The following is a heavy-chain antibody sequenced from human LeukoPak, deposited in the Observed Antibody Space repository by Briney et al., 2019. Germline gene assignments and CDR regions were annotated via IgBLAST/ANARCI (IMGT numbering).Heavy chain of an antibody. D-gene: IGHD5-18*01. V-gene: IGHV1-24*01. Sequence: ASVKVSCKVSGYTLTELSMHWVRQAPGKRLEWMGGFDPEDGETIYAQKFQGRVTMTEDTSTDTAYMELSSLRSEDTAVYYCATRRYSYGEEALDNWGQGTLVTVSS. CDR1: GYTLTELS. CDR2: FDPEDGET. CDR3: ATRRYSYGEEALDN. J-gene: IGHJ4*02.